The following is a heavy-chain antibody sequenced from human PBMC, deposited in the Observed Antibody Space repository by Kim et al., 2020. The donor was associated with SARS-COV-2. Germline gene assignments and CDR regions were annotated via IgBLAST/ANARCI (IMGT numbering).Heavy chain of an antibody. J-gene: IGHJ6*02. CDR2: IGSAGDT. V-gene: IGHV3-13*04. CDR3: GRKLPRYGMDV. CDR1: GFTFSSYD. Sequence: GGSLRHSCAASGFTFSSYDIHWVRQSTGKGLEWVSGIGSAGDTHYADSVKGRFTVSRENAQNSVYLQMNSLRAGDTAVYYCGRKLPRYGMDVWGQGTTVT.